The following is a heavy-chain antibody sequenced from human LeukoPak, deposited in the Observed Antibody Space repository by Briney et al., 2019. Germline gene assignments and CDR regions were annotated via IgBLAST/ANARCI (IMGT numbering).Heavy chain of an antibody. CDR3: AREEYGFGLCARDV. D-gene: IGHD2-8*01. CDR2: ISIHVKTQ. V-gene: IGHV3-30*01. J-gene: IGHJ6*02. CDR1: GFTSNTFA. Sequence: PGRSLRLACIPSGFTSNTFAMQGVREAPRKGLWCVSVISIHVKTQYSADSVKGRFTISRDDSKNTLYLEMDSLRDEDTALFYCAREEYGFGLCARDVWGQGTTVTVS.